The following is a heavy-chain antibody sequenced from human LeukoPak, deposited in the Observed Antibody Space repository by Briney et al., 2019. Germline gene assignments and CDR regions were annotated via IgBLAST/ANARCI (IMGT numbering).Heavy chain of an antibody. V-gene: IGHV5-51*01. J-gene: IGHJ6*03. CDR3: ARGAYCGGDCYLDYHYYYMDV. CDR1: GYSFTSYW. D-gene: IGHD2-21*02. Sequence: GESLKISCKGSGYSFTSYWIGWVRQMPGKGLEWMGIIYPGDSDTRYSPSFQGQVTISADKSISTAYLQWSSLKASDTAMYYCARGAYCGGDCYLDYHYYYMDVWGKGTTVTVSS. CDR2: IYPGDSDT.